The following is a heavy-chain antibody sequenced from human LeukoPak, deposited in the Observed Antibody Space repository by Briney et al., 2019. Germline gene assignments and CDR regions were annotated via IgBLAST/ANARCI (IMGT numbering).Heavy chain of an antibody. Sequence: SETLSLPCAVYGGSFSGYYWSWIRQPPGKGLEWIGEINHSGSTNYNPSLKSRVTISVDTSKNQFSLKLSSVTAADTAVYYCARVAYSSGHDYWGQGTLVTVSS. CDR3: ARVAYSSGHDY. CDR2: INHSGST. CDR1: GGSFSGYY. V-gene: IGHV4-34*01. D-gene: IGHD6-19*01. J-gene: IGHJ4*02.